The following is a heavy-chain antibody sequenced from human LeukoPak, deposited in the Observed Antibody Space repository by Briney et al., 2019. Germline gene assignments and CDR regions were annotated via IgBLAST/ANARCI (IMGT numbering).Heavy chain of an antibody. CDR2: FDPEDGET. CDR3: ATDNYGDYGANLFDY. CDR1: GYTLTELS. V-gene: IGHV1-24*01. D-gene: IGHD4-17*01. J-gene: IGHJ4*02. Sequence: ASVKVSCKVSGYTLTELSMHWGRQAPGKGLEWRGGFDPEDGETIYAQKLQGRVTMTEDTSTDTAYMELSSLRSEGTAVYYCATDNYGDYGANLFDYWGQGTLVTVSS.